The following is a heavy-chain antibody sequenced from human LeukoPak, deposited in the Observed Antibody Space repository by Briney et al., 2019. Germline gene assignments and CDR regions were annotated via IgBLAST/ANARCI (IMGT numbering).Heavy chain of an antibody. CDR1: GGSLSSYY. D-gene: IGHD3-10*01. CDR3: AREANYYGSGSYYD. J-gene: IGHJ4*02. V-gene: IGHV4-59*01. CDR2: IYYSGST. Sequence: PSETLSLTCTVSGGSLSSYYWSWIRQPPGKGLEWIGYIYYSGSTNYNPSLKSRVTISVDTSKNQFSLKLSSVTAADTAVYYCAREANYYGSGSYYDWGQGTLVTVSS.